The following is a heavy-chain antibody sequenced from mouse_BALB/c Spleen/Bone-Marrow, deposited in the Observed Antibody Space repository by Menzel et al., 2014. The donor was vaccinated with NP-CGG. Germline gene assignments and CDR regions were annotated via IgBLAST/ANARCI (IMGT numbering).Heavy chain of an antibody. Sequence: EVKLMESGGGLVQPGGSLRLSCATSGFTFTDYYMNWVRQPPGKALEWLGFIRNKANGYTTEYSASVKSRFTISRDNSQNILYLQMNTLRADDSATYYCARDKGRVCFDYWGQGTTLTVSS. CDR3: ARDKGRVCFDY. CDR2: IRNKANGYTT. J-gene: IGHJ2*01. CDR1: GFTFTDYY. V-gene: IGHV7-3*02.